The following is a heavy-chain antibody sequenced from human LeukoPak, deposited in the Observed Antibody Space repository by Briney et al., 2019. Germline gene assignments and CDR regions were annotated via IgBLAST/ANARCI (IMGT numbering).Heavy chain of an antibody. V-gene: IGHV4-38-2*01. CDR1: GYSISSGYY. Sequence: SETLSLTCAVSGYSISSGYYWGWIRQPPGKGLEWIGSIYHSGSTYYNPSLKSRVTISVDTSKNQFSPKLSSVTAADTAVYYCATTHLGYCSSTSCYIPHLYYYYMDVWGKGTTVTVSS. D-gene: IGHD2-2*02. CDR2: IYHSGST. J-gene: IGHJ6*03. CDR3: ATTHLGYCSSTSCYIPHLYYYYMDV.